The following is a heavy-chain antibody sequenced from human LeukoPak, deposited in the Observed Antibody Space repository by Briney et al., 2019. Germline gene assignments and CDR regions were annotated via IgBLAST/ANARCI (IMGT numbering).Heavy chain of an antibody. CDR3: ARVNRSWYYPPWFDP. D-gene: IGHD6-13*01. J-gene: IGHJ5*02. CDR2: INHSGST. V-gene: IGHV4-34*01. CDR1: GGSFSGYY. Sequence: PSETLSLTCAVYGGSFSGYYWSWIRQPPGKGLEWIGEINHSGSTNYNPSLKSRVTISVDTSKNQSSLKLSSVTAADTAVYCCARVNRSWYYPPWFDPWGQGTLVTVSS.